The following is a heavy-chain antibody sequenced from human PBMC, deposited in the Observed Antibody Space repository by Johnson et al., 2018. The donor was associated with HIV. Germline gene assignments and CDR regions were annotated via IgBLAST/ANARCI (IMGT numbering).Heavy chain of an antibody. D-gene: IGHD2-2*01. CDR1: GFTFTSFA. J-gene: IGHJ3*02. Sequence: VQLVESGGGVVQPGTSLRLSCAASGFTFTSFAMHWVRQAPGKGLEWVAVISYDGSNKYYADSVKGRFTISRDNSKNTLYLQMNSLRAEDTAIYYCARAAIVVLPAGAFDIWGRGTMVTVSS. CDR2: ISYDGSNK. CDR3: ARAAIVVLPAGAFDI. V-gene: IGHV3-30-3*01.